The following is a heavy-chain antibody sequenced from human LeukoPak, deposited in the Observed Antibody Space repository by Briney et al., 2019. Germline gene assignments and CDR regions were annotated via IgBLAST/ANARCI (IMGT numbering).Heavy chain of an antibody. Sequence: SSETLSLTCTVSGGSISSYYWSWIRQPPGKGLEWIGYIYYSGSTNYNPSPKSRVTISVDTSKNQFSLKLSSVTAADTAVYYCAGGGPSSGPDYWGQGTLVTVSS. CDR2: IYYSGST. CDR1: GGSISSYY. V-gene: IGHV4-59*08. CDR3: AGGGPSSGPDY. J-gene: IGHJ4*02. D-gene: IGHD3-22*01.